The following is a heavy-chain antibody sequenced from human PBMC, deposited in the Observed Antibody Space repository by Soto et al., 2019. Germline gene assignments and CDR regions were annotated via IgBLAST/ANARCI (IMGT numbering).Heavy chain of an antibody. V-gene: IGHV1-69*13. CDR3: AKDPQQLIVYFDY. CDR1: GGTFSSYA. CDR2: IIPIFGTA. D-gene: IGHD6-13*01. Sequence: SVKVSCKASGGTFSSYAISWVRQAPGQGLEWMGGIIPIFGTANYAQKFQGRVTITADESTSTAYMELSSLRAEDTAVYYCAKDPQQLIVYFDYWGQGTQVTVSS. J-gene: IGHJ4*02.